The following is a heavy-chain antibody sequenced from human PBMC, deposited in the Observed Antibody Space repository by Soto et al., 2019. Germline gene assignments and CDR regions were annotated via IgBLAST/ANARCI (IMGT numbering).Heavy chain of an antibody. CDR2: IYSTGNT. Sequence: QVQLQESGPGLAKPSETLSLTCTVSGGSITSHYWSWIRQPPGKGLEWIGYIYSTGNTNYNPSLKSRVTMTVDPSKNQFSLKVISVTAADTAVYYCARGVGDRTSPFDSWGQGTLVTVSS. CDR1: GGSITSHY. D-gene: IGHD1-26*01. V-gene: IGHV4-59*11. J-gene: IGHJ4*02. CDR3: ARGVGDRTSPFDS.